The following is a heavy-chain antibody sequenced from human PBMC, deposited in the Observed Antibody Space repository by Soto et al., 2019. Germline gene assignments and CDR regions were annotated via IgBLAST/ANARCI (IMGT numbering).Heavy chain of an antibody. J-gene: IGHJ4*02. V-gene: IGHV4-34*01. D-gene: IGHD3-10*01. CDR1: GGSFRCYY. Sequence: SETLSLTCAVHGGSFRCYYWSWIRQPPGKVLELIGEINHSGGTNYNPSLKSRVSISVDASKNQFSLQLTSVTAADTAVYYCARLWSSNEGSSGGQGNRVTVSS. CDR3: ARLWSSNEGSS. CDR2: INHSGGT.